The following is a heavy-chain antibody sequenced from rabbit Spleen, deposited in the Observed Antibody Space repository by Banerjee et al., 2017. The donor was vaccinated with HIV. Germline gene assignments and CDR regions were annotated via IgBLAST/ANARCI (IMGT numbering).Heavy chain of an antibody. J-gene: IGHJ4*01. CDR1: GFTLSGYY. CDR3: ARGAWSTDCLNL. V-gene: IGHV1S40*01. Sequence: QSLEESGGDLVKPGASLTLTCTASGFTLSGYYICWVRQVPGKGLEWIACIVNGDGSTYYASWAKGRFTISKTSSTTVDLKMTSLTAADTATYFCARGAWSTDCLNLWGQGTLVTVS. CDR2: IVNGDGST. D-gene: IGHD7-1*01.